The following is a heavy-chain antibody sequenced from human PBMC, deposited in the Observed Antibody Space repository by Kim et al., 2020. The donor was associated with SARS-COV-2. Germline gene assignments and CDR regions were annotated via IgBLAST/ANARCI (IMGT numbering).Heavy chain of an antibody. J-gene: IGHJ4*02. CDR1: GGSFSGYY. Sequence: SETLSLTCAVYGGSFSGYYWSWIRQPPGKGLEWIGEINHSGSTNYNPSLKSRVTISVDTSKNQFSLKLSSVTAADTAVYYCARVGVYSGYDPGDDFDYWGQGTLVTVSS. D-gene: IGHD5-12*01. V-gene: IGHV4-34*01. CDR3: ARVGVYSGYDPGDDFDY. CDR2: INHSGST.